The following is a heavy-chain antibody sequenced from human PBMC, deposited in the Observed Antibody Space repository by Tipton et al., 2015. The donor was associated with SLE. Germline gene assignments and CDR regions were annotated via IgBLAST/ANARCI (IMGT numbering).Heavy chain of an antibody. CDR1: GFTFSSYG. V-gene: IGHV3-33*06. Sequence: SLRLSCAASGFTFSSYGMHWVRQAPGKGLEWVAVIWYDGSNKYYADSVKGRFTISRDNSKNTMYLQMNSLRDEDTAVYYCAKLGLGVVIDYWGQGTLVTVSS. CDR2: IWYDGSNK. J-gene: IGHJ4*02. D-gene: IGHD3-3*01. CDR3: AKLGLGVVIDY.